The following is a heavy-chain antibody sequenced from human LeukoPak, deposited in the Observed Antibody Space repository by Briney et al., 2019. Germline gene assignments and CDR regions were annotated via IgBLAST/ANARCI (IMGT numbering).Heavy chain of an antibody. CDR1: GYTFTGYY. Sequence: ASVKVSCRVSGYTFTGYYLHWVRQAPGQGLEWMGWINPNSGGTNYAQTFQGRVTMTRDTSISTAYMELSRLRSDDTAVYYCARGGSSGWYVQNYFDTWGQGTLVTGSS. J-gene: IGHJ5*02. CDR2: INPNSGGT. CDR3: ARGGSSGWYVQNYFDT. V-gene: IGHV1-2*02. D-gene: IGHD6-19*01.